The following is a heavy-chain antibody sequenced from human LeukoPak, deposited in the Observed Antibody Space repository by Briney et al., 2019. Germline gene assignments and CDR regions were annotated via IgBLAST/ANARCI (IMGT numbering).Heavy chain of an antibody. Sequence: PGRSLRLSCAASGFTFSSYAMHGVRQAPGKGLEWVAVISYDGSNKYYADSVKGRFTISRDNSKNTLYLQMNSLRAEDTAVYYCARSNAPYYYYGMDVWGQGTTVTVSS. CDR3: ARSNAPYYYYGMDV. CDR1: GFTFSSYA. CDR2: ISYDGSNK. V-gene: IGHV3-30-3*01. J-gene: IGHJ6*02.